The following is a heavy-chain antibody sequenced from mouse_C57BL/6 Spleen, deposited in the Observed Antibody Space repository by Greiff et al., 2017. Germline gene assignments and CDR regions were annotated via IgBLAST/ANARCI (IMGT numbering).Heavy chain of an antibody. CDR1: GYAFSSSW. V-gene: IGHV1-82*01. J-gene: IGHJ4*01. CDR2: IYPGDGDT. CDR3: ARWVYYDAMDY. Sequence: VKLQESGPELVKPGASVKISCKASGYAFSSSWMNWVKQRPGKGLEWIGRIYPGDGDTNYNGKFKGKATLTADKSSSTAYMQLSSLTSEDSAVYFCARWVYYDAMDYWGQGTSVTVSS. D-gene: IGHD2-1*01.